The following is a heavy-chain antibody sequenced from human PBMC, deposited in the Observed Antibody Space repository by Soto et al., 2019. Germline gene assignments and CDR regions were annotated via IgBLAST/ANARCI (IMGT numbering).Heavy chain of an antibody. CDR1: GGLFSSSA. CDR2: IIPVFDTV. Sequence: QEQLVQSWAEVKKSGSSVKVSCKDTGGLFSSSAVSWVRQAPGQGLEWMVGIIPVFDTVYYAQKFQGRVTITDDESTNTADMELSSLRSEDTAMYYCARGGSGYVWFNEVWGKRTLVTVSS. J-gene: IGHJ4*02. V-gene: IGHV1-69*01. D-gene: IGHD3-22*01. CDR3: ARGGSGYVWFNEV.